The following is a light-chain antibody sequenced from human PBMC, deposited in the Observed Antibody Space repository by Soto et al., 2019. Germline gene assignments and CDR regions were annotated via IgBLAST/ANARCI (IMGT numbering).Light chain of an antibody. CDR3: QQYDQWWT. V-gene: IGKV3-15*01. Sequence: IVMTQSTATLSVAPGERATCSCRASQSVNTNVAWYQLKPGQAPRLLVYGASIRATGIPARFSGSGSGTEYSLTISSLQSEDFGVYFCQQYDQWWTFGQGTKVDIK. CDR2: GAS. J-gene: IGKJ1*01. CDR1: QSVNTN.